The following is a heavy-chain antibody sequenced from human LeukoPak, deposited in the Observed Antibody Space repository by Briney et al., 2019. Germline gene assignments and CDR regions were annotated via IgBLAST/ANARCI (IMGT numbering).Heavy chain of an antibody. V-gene: IGHV1-2*02. Sequence: ASVKVSCEASGYTVTGYYMHWVRQAPGQGLEWMGWINPNSGGTNYAQKLQGRVTMTTDTSTSTAYMELRSLRSDDTAVYYCARIYDYVWGSYRYLDYWGQGTLVTVSS. D-gene: IGHD3-16*02. CDR1: GYTVTGYY. CDR2: INPNSGGT. J-gene: IGHJ4*02. CDR3: ARIYDYVWGSYRYLDY.